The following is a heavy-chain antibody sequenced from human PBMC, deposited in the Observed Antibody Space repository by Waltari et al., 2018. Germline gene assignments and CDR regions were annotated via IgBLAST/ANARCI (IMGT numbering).Heavy chain of an antibody. D-gene: IGHD2-21*02. Sequence: QVQLVESGGGGVQPGRSLRRSCAGSGFHFSRCAMPRLSPVPGKGLEWVAVISYDGSNKYYADSVKGRFTISRDNSKNTLYLQMNSLRAEDTAVYYCARGYVVVTATPFDYWGQGTLVTVSS. CDR3: ARGYVVVTATPFDY. CDR2: ISYDGSNK. CDR1: GFHFSRCA. J-gene: IGHJ4*02. V-gene: IGHV3-30-3*01.